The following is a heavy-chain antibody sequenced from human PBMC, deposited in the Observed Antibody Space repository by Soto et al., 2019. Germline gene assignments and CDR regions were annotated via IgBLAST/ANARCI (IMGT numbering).Heavy chain of an antibody. CDR1: GGSFSGYY. CDR3: ARGRGDGCNQGWYFDL. J-gene: IGHJ2*01. V-gene: IGHV4-34*01. Sequence: QVHLQQWGAGLLKPSETLSLTCAVYGGSFSGYYWNWIRQPPGKGLEWIGEISHSGSTNYNPSLKSRVSISEGTSNNQFSLKLTSVTAADTAVYYCARGRGDGCNQGWYFDLWGRGTLVTVSS. CDR2: ISHSGST. D-gene: IGHD3-10*01.